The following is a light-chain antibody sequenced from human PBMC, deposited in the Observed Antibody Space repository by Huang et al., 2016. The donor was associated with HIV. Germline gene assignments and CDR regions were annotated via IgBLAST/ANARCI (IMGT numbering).Light chain of an antibody. CDR1: QAVLKNSNKKNY. CDR2: GAS. Sequence: DIEMTQSPDSLTVSLGARAIINCKSSQAVLKNSNKKNYLAWYQQRPGQPPKVLMYGASSRESGVPDRVSGSGSGTDCNLTISSLQPEDLAVYYCQQYYSPPYTFGQGTRLEI. V-gene: IGKV4-1*01. J-gene: IGKJ2*01. CDR3: QQYYSPPYT.